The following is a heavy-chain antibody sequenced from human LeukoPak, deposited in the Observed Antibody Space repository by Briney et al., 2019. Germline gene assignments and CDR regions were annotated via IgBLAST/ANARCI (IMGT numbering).Heavy chain of an antibody. CDR2: ISSSSNYI. V-gene: IGHV3-21*01. J-gene: IGHJ4*02. Sequence: GGSLRLFCAASGFTFSTYGMTWVRQAPGKGLEWVSSISSSSNYIYYADSVKGRFTISRDNAKNSLYLQMNSLRAEDTAVYYCARADLSGSYFHPHFLDYWGQGTLVTVSS. CDR3: ARADLSGSYFHPHFLDY. D-gene: IGHD1-26*01. CDR1: GFTFSTYG.